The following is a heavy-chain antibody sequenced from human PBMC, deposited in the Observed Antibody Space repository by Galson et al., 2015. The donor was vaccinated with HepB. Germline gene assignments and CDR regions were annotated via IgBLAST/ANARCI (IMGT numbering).Heavy chain of an antibody. CDR1: GFTFSSYA. D-gene: IGHD2-2*01. Sequence: SLRLSCAASGFTFSSYAMSWVRQAPGKGLEWVSAISGSGGSTYYADSVKGRFTISRDNSKNTLYLQMNSLRAEDTAVYYCAKTGGVSGRGYCSSTSCYYFDYWGQGTLVTVSS. CDR2: ISGSGGST. J-gene: IGHJ4*02. CDR3: AKTGGVSGRGYCSSTSCYYFDY. V-gene: IGHV3-23*01.